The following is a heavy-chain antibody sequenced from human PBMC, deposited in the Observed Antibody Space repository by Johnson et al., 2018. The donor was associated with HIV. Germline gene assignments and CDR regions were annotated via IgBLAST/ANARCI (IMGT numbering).Heavy chain of an antibody. Sequence: VQLVESGGGLVQPGGSLRLSCAASGFTVSSYYMSWIRQAPGKWLEWVSVISSAGTTYYADSVKGRFTISRDSSKNTLYLQMNSLRAEDTAVDYCARDGYSSAWYGKDAFDIWGQGTMVTVSS. J-gene: IGHJ3*02. V-gene: IGHV3-53*01. CDR3: ARDGYSSAWYGKDAFDI. D-gene: IGHD6-19*01. CDR2: ISSAGTT. CDR1: GFTVSSYY.